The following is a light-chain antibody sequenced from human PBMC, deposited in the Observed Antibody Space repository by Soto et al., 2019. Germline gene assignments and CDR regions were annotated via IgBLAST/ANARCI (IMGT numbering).Light chain of an antibody. V-gene: IGLV1-47*01. CDR2: RNN. J-gene: IGLJ2*01. Sequence: QSVLTQPPSASGTPGQRVTISCSGSNSNIGSKYVYWYQQLPGTAPKLLSYRNNQRPSGVPDRFSGSKSGTSASLAISGLRSEDEADYYCAAWDNSLVGGPAFGGGTKVTVL. CDR1: NSNIGSKY. CDR3: AAWDNSLVGGPA.